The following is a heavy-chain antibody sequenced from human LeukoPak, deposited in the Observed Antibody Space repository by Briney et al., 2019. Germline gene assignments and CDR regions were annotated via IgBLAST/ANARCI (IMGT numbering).Heavy chain of an antibody. D-gene: IGHD2-21*02. J-gene: IGHJ4*02. CDR2: INHSGST. Sequence: SXTLSLTCAVYGGSFSGYYWSWIRQPPGKGLEWIGEINHSGSTNYNPSLKSRVTISVDTSKNQFSLKLSSVTAADTAVYYCATTGLGGDCYYWGQGTLVTVSS. CDR1: GGSFSGYY. CDR3: ATTGLGGDCYY. V-gene: IGHV4-34*01.